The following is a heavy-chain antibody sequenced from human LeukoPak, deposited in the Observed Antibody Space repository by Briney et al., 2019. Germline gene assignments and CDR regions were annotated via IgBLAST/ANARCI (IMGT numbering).Heavy chain of an antibody. CDR3: ARDLDYDSSGYSDYYYGMDV. Sequence: GGSLRLSCAASGFTVSSNYMSWVRQAPGKGLEWVSVIYSGGSTYYADSVKGRFTISRDNAKNSLYLQMNSLRAEDTAVYYCARDLDYDSSGYSDYYYGMDVWGQGTTVTVS. CDR2: IYSGGST. V-gene: IGHV3-53*01. D-gene: IGHD3-22*01. CDR1: GFTVSSNY. J-gene: IGHJ6*02.